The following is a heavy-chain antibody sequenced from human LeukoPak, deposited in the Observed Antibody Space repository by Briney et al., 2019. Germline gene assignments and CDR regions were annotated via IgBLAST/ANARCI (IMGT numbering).Heavy chain of an antibody. V-gene: IGHV4-39*07. J-gene: IGHJ5*02. CDR2: IYYSGST. CDR1: GGYISSSSYY. D-gene: IGHD3-10*01. Sequence: SETLSLTCTVSGGYISSSSYYWGWIRQPPGKGLEWIGSIYYSGSTYYNPSLKSRVTISVDTSKNQFSLKLSSVTAADTAVYYCARGGYYYGSGSLNWFDPWGQGALVTVSS. CDR3: ARGGYYYGSGSLNWFDP.